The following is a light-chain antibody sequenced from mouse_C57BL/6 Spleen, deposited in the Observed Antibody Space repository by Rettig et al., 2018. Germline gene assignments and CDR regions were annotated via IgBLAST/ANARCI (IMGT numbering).Light chain of an antibody. J-gene: IGLJ3*01. CDR2: GTN. Sequence: VTQESALTTSPGETVTLTCRSSTGAVTTSNYANWVQEKPDHLFTGLIGGTNNRAPGVPARFSGSLIGDKAALTITGAQTEDEAIYFCALWYSNHFIFGSGTKVTVL. CDR1: TGAVTTSNY. CDR3: ALWYSNHFI. V-gene: IGLV1*01.